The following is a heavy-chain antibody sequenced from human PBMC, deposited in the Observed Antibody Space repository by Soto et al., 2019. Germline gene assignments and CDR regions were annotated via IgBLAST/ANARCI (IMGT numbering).Heavy chain of an antibody. Sequence: PSETLSLTCAVYGGSFSGYYWSWIRQPPGKGLEWIGEINHSGSTNYNPSLKSRVTISVDTSKNQFSLKLSSVTAADTAVYYCARGEYGDLVDYWGQGTLVTVS. D-gene: IGHD4-17*01. CDR3: ARGEYGDLVDY. V-gene: IGHV4-34*01. CDR1: GGSFSGYY. CDR2: INHSGST. J-gene: IGHJ4*02.